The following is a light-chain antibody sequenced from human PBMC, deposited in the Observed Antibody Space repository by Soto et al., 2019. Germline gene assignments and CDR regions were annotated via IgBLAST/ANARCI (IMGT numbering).Light chain of an antibody. CDR3: QQYKNWPPVT. Sequence: ETVMTQSPATLAVSLGERATLSCRASQSVNTNLAWYQQKPGQAPRLLIYGASIRATGVPATFSGSGSGADFTLTISSLQPEDFAVYFCQQYKNWPPVTFGGGTKVDIK. CDR2: GAS. J-gene: IGKJ4*01. V-gene: IGKV3-15*01. CDR1: QSVNTN.